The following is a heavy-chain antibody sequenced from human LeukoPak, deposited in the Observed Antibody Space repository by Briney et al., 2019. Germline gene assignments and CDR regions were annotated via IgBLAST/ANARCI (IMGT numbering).Heavy chain of an antibody. Sequence: QTRGSLRLSCAASGFTFSSYAMSWVRQAPGKGLEWVSAISGSGGSTYYADSVKGRFTISRDNSKNTLYLQMNSLRAEDTAVYYCAKEYYDFWSGPVPPFMDVWGQGTTVTVSS. CDR1: GFTFSSYA. CDR2: ISGSGGST. J-gene: IGHJ6*02. CDR3: AKEYYDFWSGPVPPFMDV. V-gene: IGHV3-23*01. D-gene: IGHD3-3*01.